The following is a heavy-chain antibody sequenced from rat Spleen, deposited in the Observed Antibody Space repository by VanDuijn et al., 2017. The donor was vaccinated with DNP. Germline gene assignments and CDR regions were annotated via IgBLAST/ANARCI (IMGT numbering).Heavy chain of an antibody. CDR1: GFTFSNYY. Sequence: EVQLVESGGGLVQPGRSMRLSCVASGFTFSNYYMVWVRQAPTKGLEWVASIGPGGGNTYYRDSVKGRFTISRDNAKSTLYLQMDSLRSEDTATYYCTTFEGRDAWGQGTSVTVSS. D-gene: IGHD1-11*01. CDR3: TTFEGRDA. J-gene: IGHJ4*01. CDR2: IGPGGGNT. V-gene: IGHV5-25*01.